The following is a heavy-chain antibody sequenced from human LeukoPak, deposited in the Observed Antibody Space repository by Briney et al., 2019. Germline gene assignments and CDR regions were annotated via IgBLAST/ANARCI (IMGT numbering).Heavy chain of an antibody. CDR1: GDSVSSNSA. CDR2: TYYRSQWYY. J-gene: IGHJ3*02. Sequence: SQTLSLTCVISGDSVSSNSAWNWVRQSPSRGLEWLGRTYYRSQWYYDYAISVKGRITISPDTSRNQFSLHLNSVTSEDTAVYYCPRDSDDTFDIWGQGTMVTVSS. CDR3: PRDSDDTFDI. V-gene: IGHV6-1*01. D-gene: IGHD2-21*02.